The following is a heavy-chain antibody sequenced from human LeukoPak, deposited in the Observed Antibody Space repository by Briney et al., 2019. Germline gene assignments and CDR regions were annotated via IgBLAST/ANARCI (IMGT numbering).Heavy chain of an antibody. CDR1: GGSISSYY. Sequence: PSETLSLTCTVSGGSISSYYWGWIRQPPGKGLEWIGSIYYSGSTYYNPSLKSRVTISVDTSKNQFSLKLSSVTAADTAVYYCARQPYYGSGRSAFDIWGQGTMVTVSS. CDR3: ARQPYYGSGRSAFDI. CDR2: IYYSGST. J-gene: IGHJ3*02. D-gene: IGHD3-10*01. V-gene: IGHV4-39*01.